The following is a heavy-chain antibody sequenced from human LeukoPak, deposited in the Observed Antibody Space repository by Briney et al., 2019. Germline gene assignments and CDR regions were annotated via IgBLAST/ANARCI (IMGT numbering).Heavy chain of an antibody. CDR1: GFTFSSYS. J-gene: IGHJ6*03. Sequence: GGSLRLSCAASGFTFSSYSMNWVRQAPGKGLEWVSSISGSSTMIYYADSVKGRFTISRDNAKNSLYLQMNSLRAEDTAVYYCAKQGRDWLRDYYYYMDVWGKGTTVTISS. CDR2: ISGSSTMI. D-gene: IGHD3-9*01. V-gene: IGHV3-48*01. CDR3: AKQGRDWLRDYYYYMDV.